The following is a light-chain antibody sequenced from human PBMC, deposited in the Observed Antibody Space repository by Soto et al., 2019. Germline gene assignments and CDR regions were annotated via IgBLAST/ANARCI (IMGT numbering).Light chain of an antibody. CDR1: SSDVGGYNY. J-gene: IGLJ1*01. CDR2: EVS. V-gene: IGLV2-8*01. CDR3: LLWYGGAYF. Sequence: QSVLTQPPSASGSPGQSVTISCTGTSSDVGGYNYVSWYQQHPGKAPKLMIYEVSERPSGVPDRFSGSKSGNTASLTVSGLQAEDEAEYYCLLWYGGAYFFGTGTKVTVL.